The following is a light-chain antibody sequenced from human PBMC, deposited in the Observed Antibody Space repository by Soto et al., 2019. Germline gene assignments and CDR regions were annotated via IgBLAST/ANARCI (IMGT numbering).Light chain of an antibody. V-gene: IGKV3-15*01. Sequence: EIVVTQSPATLSVSAGGRATLSXRASRSIGHKFAWYQHDPGXXPRLXXXDKXTRAAGIPARFSGSGSETKFTLTIITLQSEDFALYYCQQYKSWRSITFGQGTRLEIK. CDR3: QQYKSWRSIT. J-gene: IGKJ5*01. CDR1: RSIGHK. CDR2: DKX.